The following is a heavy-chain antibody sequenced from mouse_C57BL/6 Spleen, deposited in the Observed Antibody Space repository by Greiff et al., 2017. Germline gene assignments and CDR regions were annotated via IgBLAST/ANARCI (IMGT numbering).Heavy chain of an antibody. Sequence: EVQGVESGGGLVQPGGSLSLSCAASGFTFTDYYMSWVRQPPGKALEWLGFIRNKANGYTTEYSASVKGRFTISRDNSQSILYLQMNALRAEDSATYYCARYAPPYWYFDVWGTGTTVTVSS. J-gene: IGHJ1*03. V-gene: IGHV7-3*01. CDR2: IRNKANGYTT. CDR1: GFTFTDYY. CDR3: ARYAPPYWYFDV.